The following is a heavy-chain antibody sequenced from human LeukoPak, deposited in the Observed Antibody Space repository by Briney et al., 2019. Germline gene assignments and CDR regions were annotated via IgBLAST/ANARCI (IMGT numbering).Heavy chain of an antibody. J-gene: IGHJ4*02. CDR3: TKDSSGAIDY. V-gene: IGHV3-30*18. CDR2: MSYDGSYK. CDR1: GFTFSSYG. D-gene: IGHD6-25*01. Sequence: PGRSLRLSCAASGFTFSSYGMPWVRQAPGKGLEWVSFMSYDGSYKYYADSVKGRFTISRDTSKNTLYLQMNSLRAEDTAVYYCTKDSSGAIDYWGQGTLVTVSS.